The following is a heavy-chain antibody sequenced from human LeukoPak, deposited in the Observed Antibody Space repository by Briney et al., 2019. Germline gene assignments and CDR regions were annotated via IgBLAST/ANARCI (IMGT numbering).Heavy chain of an antibody. D-gene: IGHD3-22*01. J-gene: IGHJ4*02. Sequence: PGGSLRLSCAASGFTFSDYYMSWIRQAPGKGLEWVSYISSSGSTIYYADSVKGRFTISRDNAKNSLYLQMNSLRAEDTAVYYCAGAHYYDSSGSSPFFGYWGQGTLVTVSS. CDR1: GFTFSDYY. CDR3: AGAHYYDSSGSSPFFGY. CDR2: ISSSGSTI. V-gene: IGHV3-11*04.